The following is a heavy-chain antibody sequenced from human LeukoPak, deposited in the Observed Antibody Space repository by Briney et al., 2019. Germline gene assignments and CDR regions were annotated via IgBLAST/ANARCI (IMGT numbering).Heavy chain of an antibody. Sequence: PSETLSLTCTVSGGSISSYYRSWIRQPPGKGLEWIGYIYYSGSTNYNPSLKSRVTISVDTSKNQFSLKLSSVTAADTAVYYCARRHLDAATWFDPWGQGTLVTVSS. CDR3: ARRHLDAATWFDP. CDR2: IYYSGST. D-gene: IGHD3/OR15-3a*01. V-gene: IGHV4-59*08. J-gene: IGHJ5*02. CDR1: GGSISSYY.